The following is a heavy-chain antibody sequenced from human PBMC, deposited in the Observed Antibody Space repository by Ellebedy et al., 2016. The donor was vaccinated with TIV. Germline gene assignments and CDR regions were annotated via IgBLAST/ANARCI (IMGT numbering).Heavy chain of an antibody. CDR1: GFTFSSHA. CDR2: ISGRSGST. J-gene: IGHJ5*02. CDR3: AKGTGVKGDWFDP. Sequence: GESLKISXAASGFTFSSHAMSWVRQAPGKGLQWVSSISGRSGSTYFADSVKGRFTISRDNSENTLYLQMNSLRAEDTAVYYCAKGTGVKGDWFDPWGQGTLVTVSS. D-gene: IGHD1-14*01. V-gene: IGHV3-23*01.